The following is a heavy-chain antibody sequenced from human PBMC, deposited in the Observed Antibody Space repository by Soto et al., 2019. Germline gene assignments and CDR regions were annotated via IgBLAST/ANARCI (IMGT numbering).Heavy chain of an antibody. CDR1: GFTFSSYW. Sequence: EVQLVESGGGLVQPGGSLRLSCAASGFTFSSYWMSWVRQAPGKGLEWVANIKQDGSEKYYVDSVKGRFTISRDNAKNSLYLQMNSLRAEDTAVYYGARYPLRDYYYMDVWGKGTTVTVSS. V-gene: IGHV3-7*01. CDR3: ARYPLRDYYYMDV. CDR2: IKQDGSEK. J-gene: IGHJ6*03.